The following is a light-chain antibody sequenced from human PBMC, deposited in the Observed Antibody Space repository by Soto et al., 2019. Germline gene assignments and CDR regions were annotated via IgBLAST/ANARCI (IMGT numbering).Light chain of an antibody. Sequence: DIVLTQFPDSLTLSLGETATIKCKSSQSLLYRSTNNNYLAWYQQKPGQSPKVIMYWASTRASGVPDRFSGSGSGTDFTLTIRNLQPEDVAVYYCHQYYTPQITFGGGTKVEI. V-gene: IGKV4-1*01. J-gene: IGKJ4*01. CDR3: HQYYTPQIT. CDR2: WAS. CDR1: QSLLYRSTNNNY.